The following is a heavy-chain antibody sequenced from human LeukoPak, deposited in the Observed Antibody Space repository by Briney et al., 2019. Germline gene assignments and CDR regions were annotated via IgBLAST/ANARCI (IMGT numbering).Heavy chain of an antibody. D-gene: IGHD3-22*01. V-gene: IGHV1-24*01. J-gene: IGHJ4*02. CDR1: GYTLNEFS. Sequence: ASVKVSCKVSGYTLNEFSITWVRQAPGKGFEWMGGFDPEDGQIIYAQKFQDRVTMTEDTSTDTAYMELSSLRLEDTALYCCAAVERGYFDTSGYYDYWGQGTLVTVSS. CDR2: FDPEDGQI. CDR3: AAVERGYFDTSGYYDY.